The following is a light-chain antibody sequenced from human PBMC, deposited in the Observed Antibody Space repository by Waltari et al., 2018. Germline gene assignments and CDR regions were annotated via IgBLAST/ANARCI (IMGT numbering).Light chain of an antibody. CDR3: CTYESRYTFEIL. J-gene: IGLJ3*02. Sequence: QSALTQPRSVSGSPGQSVTIPCPGTSVVNYNSVSWSQQPPGKAPKLMIYDDSKRPSGVPDRFSASKSDNTASLTISGLQADDEADYYCCTYESRYTFEILFGGGTKLTVL. CDR2: DDS. CDR1: SVVNYNS. V-gene: IGLV2-11*01.